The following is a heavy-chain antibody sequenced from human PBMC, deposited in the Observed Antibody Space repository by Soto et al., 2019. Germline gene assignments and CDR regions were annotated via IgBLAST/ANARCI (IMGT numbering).Heavy chain of an antibody. CDR2: ISASNGDT. Sequence: QVELVQSGVEVKKPGASVKVSCKASGYTFTNHGLSWVRQAPGQGLEWMGWISASNGDTNYAQKFLGRVTVTTDTSTSTGYMELRSLKSEDTAVYYCARMVRGSKIDYYYYMDVWGKATTVIVSS. J-gene: IGHJ6*03. CDR3: ARMVRGSKIDYYYYMDV. CDR1: GYTFTNHG. D-gene: IGHD3-10*01. V-gene: IGHV1-18*04.